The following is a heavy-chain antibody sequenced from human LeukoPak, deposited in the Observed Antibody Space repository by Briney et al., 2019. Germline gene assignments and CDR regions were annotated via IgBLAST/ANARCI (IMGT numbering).Heavy chain of an antibody. Sequence: GGSLRLSCAASGFTFSSYSMNWVRQAPGKGLEWVSYISSSSSTIYYADSVKGRFTISRDNAKNSLYLQMNCLRAEDTAVYYCARVIPGYDAFDMWGQGTMVSVSS. CDR3: ARVIPGYDAFDM. CDR1: GFTFSSYS. D-gene: IGHD1-1*01. V-gene: IGHV3-48*01. J-gene: IGHJ3*02. CDR2: ISSSSSTI.